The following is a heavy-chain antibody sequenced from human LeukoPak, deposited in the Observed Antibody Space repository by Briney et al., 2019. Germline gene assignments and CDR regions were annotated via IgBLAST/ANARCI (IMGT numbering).Heavy chain of an antibody. Sequence: SETLSLTCTVSGGSISTYYWTWIRQPPGKGLEWIGYIYYSGSTNYNPSLKSRVTISVDTSKNQFSLKLSSVTAADTAVYYCARGGEAATADWVRAILVTVCS. CDR2: IYYSGST. V-gene: IGHV4-59*01. J-gene: IGHJ4*02. D-gene: IGHD6-13*01. CDR3: ARGGEAATAD. CDR1: GGSISTYY.